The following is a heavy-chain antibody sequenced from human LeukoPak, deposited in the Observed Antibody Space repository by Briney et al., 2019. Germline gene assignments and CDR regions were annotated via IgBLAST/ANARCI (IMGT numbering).Heavy chain of an antibody. D-gene: IGHD2-2*01. CDR1: GFTFSSYW. CDR2: IKQDGSEK. J-gene: IGHJ4*02. Sequence: GSLRLSCAASGFTFSSYWMSWVRQAPGKGLEWVANIKQDGSEKYYVDSVKGRFTISRDNAKNSLYLQMNSLRAEDTAVYYCASGIVVVPAAMGLIDYWGQGTLVTVSS. CDR3: ASGIVVVPAAMGLIDY. V-gene: IGHV3-7*01.